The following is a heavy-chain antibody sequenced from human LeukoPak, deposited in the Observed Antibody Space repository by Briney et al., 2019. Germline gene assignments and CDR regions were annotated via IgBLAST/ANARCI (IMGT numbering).Heavy chain of an antibody. CDR1: GYTFTSYD. CDR2: MNPNSGST. D-gene: IGHD6-19*01. Sequence: ASVKVSCKASGYTFTSYDINWVRQATGQGLEWMGWMNPNSGSTGYAQKFQGRVTMTRNTSISTAYMELSSLRSEDTAVYYCARGRSVAGPGEFDYWGQGTLVTVSS. CDR3: ARGRSVAGPGEFDY. J-gene: IGHJ4*02. V-gene: IGHV1-8*01.